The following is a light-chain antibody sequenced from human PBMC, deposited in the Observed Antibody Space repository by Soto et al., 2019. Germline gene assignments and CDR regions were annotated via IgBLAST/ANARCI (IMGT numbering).Light chain of an antibody. Sequence: ETVLTQSPGTLSLSPGERVTLSCRTSQSAPSSNLAWYQQKPGQAPRLLMYQTSSRASGVPDRFSGSGSGTDFTLTISGLEPEDSAVYYCQHYGGSPAYTFGQGTKLEI. CDR2: QTS. CDR3: QHYGGSPAYT. CDR1: QSAPSSN. J-gene: IGKJ2*01. V-gene: IGKV3-20*01.